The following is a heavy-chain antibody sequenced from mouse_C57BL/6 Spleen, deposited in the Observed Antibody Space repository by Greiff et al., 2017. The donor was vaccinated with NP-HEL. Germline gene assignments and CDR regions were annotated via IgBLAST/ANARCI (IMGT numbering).Heavy chain of an antibody. Sequence: QVQLQQPGAELVRPGSSVKLSCKAPGYTFTSYWMHWVKQRPIQGLEWIGNIDPSDSETHYNQKFKDKATLTVDKSSSTAYMQLSSLTSEDSAVYYCARRSEIYYGNYGEFAYWGQGTLVTVSA. CDR1: GYTFTSYW. CDR3: ARRSEIYYGNYGEFAY. J-gene: IGHJ3*01. V-gene: IGHV1-52*01. CDR2: IDPSDSET. D-gene: IGHD2-1*01.